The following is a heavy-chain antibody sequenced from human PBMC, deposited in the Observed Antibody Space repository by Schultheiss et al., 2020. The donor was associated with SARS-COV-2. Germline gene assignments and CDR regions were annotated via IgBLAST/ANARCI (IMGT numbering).Heavy chain of an antibody. CDR1: GFTFSSYA. D-gene: IGHD3-10*01. Sequence: GGSLRLSCAASGFTFSSYAMSWVRQAPGRGLEWVSAISGSGGSTYYADSVKGRFTISRDNSKNTLYLQMNSLRAEDTAVYYCAKGGPYGSGSYYGNWFDPWGQGTLVTVSS. V-gene: IGHV3-23*01. CDR3: AKGGPYGSGSYYGNWFDP. CDR2: ISGSGGST. J-gene: IGHJ5*02.